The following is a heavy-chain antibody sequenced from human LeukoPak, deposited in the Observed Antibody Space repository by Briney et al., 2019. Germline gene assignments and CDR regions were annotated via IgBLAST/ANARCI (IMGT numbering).Heavy chain of an antibody. CDR1: GFTFADYA. Sequence: PGRSLRLSCTTSGFTFADYAMSWVRQAPGKGLEWVGFISSKTYGGTSEYAASVKGRFTISRDDSKSIAYLQVNSLKSEDTAVYYCTRDRGYSYSWYFDSWGQGTLVTVSS. J-gene: IGHJ4*02. CDR3: TRDRGYSYSWYFDS. D-gene: IGHD5-18*01. V-gene: IGHV3-49*04. CDR2: ISSKTYGGTS.